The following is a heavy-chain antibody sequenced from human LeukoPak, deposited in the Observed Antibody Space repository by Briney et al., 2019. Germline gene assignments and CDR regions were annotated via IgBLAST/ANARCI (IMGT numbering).Heavy chain of an antibody. CDR3: AGGDYGSSGPYAFDI. Sequence: PSETLSLTCTVSGGSISSGDYYWSWIRQPPGKGLEWIGYIYYSGSTYYNPSLKSRVTISVDTSKNQFSLKLSSVTAADTAVYYCAGGDYGSSGPYAFDIWGQGTMVTVSS. CDR1: GGSISSGDYY. CDR2: IYYSGST. D-gene: IGHD3-22*01. V-gene: IGHV4-30-4*01. J-gene: IGHJ3*02.